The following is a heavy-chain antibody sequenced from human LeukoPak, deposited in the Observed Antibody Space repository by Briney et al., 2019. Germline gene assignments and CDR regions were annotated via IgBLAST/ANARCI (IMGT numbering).Heavy chain of an antibody. V-gene: IGHV3-30-3*01. Sequence: GASLRLSCAASGFTFSSYTMHWVRQAPGKGLEWVAVISYDGSNKYYADSVKGRFTISRDNSKNTLYLQMNSLRAEDTAVYYCARGGYSGSFDYWGQGTLVTVSP. J-gene: IGHJ4*02. D-gene: IGHD5-12*01. CDR2: ISYDGSNK. CDR3: ARGGYSGSFDY. CDR1: GFTFSSYT.